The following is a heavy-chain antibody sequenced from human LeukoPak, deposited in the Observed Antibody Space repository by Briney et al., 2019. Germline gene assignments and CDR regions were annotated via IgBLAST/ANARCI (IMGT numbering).Heavy chain of an antibody. CDR2: INHSGST. V-gene: IGHV4-34*01. Sequence: SETLSLTCAVYGGSFSGYYWSWIRQPPGKGLERIGEINHSGSTNYNPSLKRRVTISIDTSKNQFSLKLSSVTAADTAVYYCARGHPGAIGSSWNNDAFDIWGQGTMVTVSS. D-gene: IGHD6-13*01. J-gene: IGHJ3*02. CDR3: ARGHPGAIGSSWNNDAFDI. CDR1: GGSFSGYY.